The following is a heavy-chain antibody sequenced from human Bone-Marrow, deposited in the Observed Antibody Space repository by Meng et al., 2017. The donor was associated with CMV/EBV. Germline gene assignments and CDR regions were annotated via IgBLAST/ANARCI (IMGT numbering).Heavy chain of an antibody. CDR3: ARDWGKNDFWSGYYGV. CDR2: ISYDGSNK. J-gene: IGHJ4*02. CDR1: GFTFSSYA. D-gene: IGHD3-3*01. V-gene: IGHV3-30-3*01. Sequence: GGSLRLSCAASGFTFSSYAMHWVRQAPGKGLEWVAVISYDGSNKYYADSVKGRFTISRDNSKNTLYLQMNSLRAEDTAVYYFARDWGKNDFWSGYYGVWGQGTLVTVSS.